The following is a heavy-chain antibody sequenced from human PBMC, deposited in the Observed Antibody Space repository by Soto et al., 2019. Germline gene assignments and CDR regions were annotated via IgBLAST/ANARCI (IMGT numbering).Heavy chain of an antibody. D-gene: IGHD6-13*01. CDR1: RFTFTSYG. V-gene: IGHV3-23*01. CDR3: AKPGYSSSWSRNFDF. J-gene: IGHJ4*02. Sequence: EVQLLESGGGLVQPGGSLRLSCAAYRFTFTSYGMSWVRQARGKGLEWVSGISASGGTTYYADSVKGRFTICRDNSKNTVDLQMNCLRAEDTAIYYCAKPGYSSSWSRNFDFWGQGTLVTVSS. CDR2: ISASGGTT.